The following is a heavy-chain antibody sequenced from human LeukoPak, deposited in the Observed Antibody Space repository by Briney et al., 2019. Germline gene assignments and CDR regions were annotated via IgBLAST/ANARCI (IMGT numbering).Heavy chain of an antibody. Sequence: SETLSLTCTVSGGSISSGGYYWSWIRQHPGKGLEWIGYIYYSGSTYYNPSLKSRVTISVDTSKNQFSLKLSSVTAADTAVYFCARAIYGGGRHFDYWGQGTLVTVSS. V-gene: IGHV4-31*03. CDR1: GGSISSGGYY. CDR3: ARAIYGGGRHFDY. CDR2: IYYSGST. D-gene: IGHD4-17*01. J-gene: IGHJ4*02.